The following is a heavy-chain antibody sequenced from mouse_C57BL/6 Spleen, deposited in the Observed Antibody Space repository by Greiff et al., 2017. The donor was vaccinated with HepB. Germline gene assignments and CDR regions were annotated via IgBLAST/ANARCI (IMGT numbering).Heavy chain of an antibody. CDR2: IGPGSGST. J-gene: IGHJ1*03. CDR1: GYTFTDYY. V-gene: IGHV1-77*01. D-gene: IGHD2-4*01. CDR3: ARCEGLRRGSRGYFDV. Sequence: VQLQQSGAELVKPGASVKISCKASGYTFTDYYINWVKQRPGQGLEGIGKIGPGSGSTYNNEKFKGKATLTADKSSSTAYMQLSSLTSEDSAVYFCARCEGLRRGSRGYFDVWGTGTTVTVSS.